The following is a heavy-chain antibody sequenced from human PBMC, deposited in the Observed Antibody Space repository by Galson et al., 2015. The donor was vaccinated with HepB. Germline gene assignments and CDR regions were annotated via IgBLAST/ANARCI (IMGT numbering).Heavy chain of an antibody. CDR1: GFTFSSYD. CDR2: IGTAGDT. D-gene: IGHD3-10*01. CDR3: ARGYGSYYYMDV. Sequence: SLRLSCAASGFTFSSYDMHWVRQATGKGLEWVSAIGTAGDTYYPGSVKGRFTISRENAKNSLYLQMNSLRAGDTAVYYCARGYGSYYYMDVWGKGTTVTVSS. V-gene: IGHV3-13*01. J-gene: IGHJ6*03.